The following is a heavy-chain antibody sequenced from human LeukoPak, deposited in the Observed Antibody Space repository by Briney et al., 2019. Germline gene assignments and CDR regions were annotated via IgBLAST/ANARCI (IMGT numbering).Heavy chain of an antibody. CDR1: GYTFTGYY. CDR2: ISGGT. D-gene: IGHD2-2*01. CDR3: ARDVGEYCSSTSCYASNY. J-gene: IGHJ4*02. V-gene: IGHV1-2*02. Sequence: ASVKASCKASGYTFTGYYIHWVRQAPGQGLEWMGWISGGTNYAQKFQGRVTMTRDTSISTAYMELSRLRSDDTAVYYCARDVGEYCSSTSCYASNYWGQGTLVTVSS.